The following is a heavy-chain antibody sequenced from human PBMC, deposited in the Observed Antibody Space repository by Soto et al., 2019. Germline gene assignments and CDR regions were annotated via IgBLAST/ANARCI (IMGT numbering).Heavy chain of an antibody. J-gene: IGHJ6*02. CDR1: GYTFTSYA. CDR3: ARGGSAAAGHENYYYYGMDV. V-gene: IGHV7-4-1*01. Sequence: QVQLVQSGSELKKPGASVKVSCKASGYTFTSYAMNWVRQAPGQGLEWMGWINTNTGNPTYAQGFTGRFVFSLDTAVSTAYLQICSLKAEDTAVYYCARGGSAAAGHENYYYYGMDVWGQGTTVIVSS. D-gene: IGHD6-13*01. CDR2: INTNTGNP.